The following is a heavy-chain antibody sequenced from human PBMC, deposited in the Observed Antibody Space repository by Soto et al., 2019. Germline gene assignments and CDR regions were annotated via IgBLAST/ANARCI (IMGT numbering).Heavy chain of an antibody. J-gene: IGHJ3*02. V-gene: IGHV3-74*01. Sequence: EVQLVESGGDLVQPGGSLRLSCAASGFTFSSFWMHWVRQAPGKGLVWVSRINSDGSGARYADFVEGRFSISSDNAKNTVYFQLNSLRAEDTAVYYCIRDYGEAGSTNAFDIWGQWKIVTVSS. CDR2: INSDGSGA. CDR1: GFTFSSFW. CDR3: IRDYGEAGSTNAFDI. D-gene: IGHD3-10*01.